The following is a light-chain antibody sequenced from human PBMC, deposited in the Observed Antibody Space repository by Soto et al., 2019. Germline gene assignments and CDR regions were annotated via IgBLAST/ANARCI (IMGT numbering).Light chain of an antibody. CDR1: QDIRNF. Sequence: DIQMTQSPTSLSASVGDRVTITCWASQDIRNFVAWYQQKPGKAPKLLIYAASTLQSGVPSRFSGSGSGTDFTLTINSLQPEDVATYSCQKYSSVPVFGPGTKVDIK. J-gene: IGKJ3*01. V-gene: IGKV1-27*01. CDR2: AAS. CDR3: QKYSSVPV.